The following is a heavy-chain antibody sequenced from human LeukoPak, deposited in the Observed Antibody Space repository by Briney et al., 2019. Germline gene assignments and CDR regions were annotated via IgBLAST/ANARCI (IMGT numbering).Heavy chain of an antibody. CDR3: AKDIFQYYYDSSGYYSDAFDI. J-gene: IGHJ3*02. CDR2: ISWNSGSI. Sequence: GGSLRLSCAASGFTFDDYAMHWVRQAPGKGLEWVSGISWNSGSIGYADSVKGRFTISRDNARNSLYLQMNSLRAEDTALYYCAKDIFQYYYDSSGYYSDAFDIWGQGTMVTVSS. D-gene: IGHD3-22*01. V-gene: IGHV3-9*01. CDR1: GFTFDDYA.